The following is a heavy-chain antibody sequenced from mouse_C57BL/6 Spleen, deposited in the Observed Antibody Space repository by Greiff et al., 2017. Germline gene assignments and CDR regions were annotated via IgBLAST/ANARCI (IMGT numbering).Heavy chain of an antibody. CDR1: GFTFSDYY. J-gene: IGHJ3*01. CDR2: ISNGGGST. V-gene: IGHV5-12*01. Sequence: EVKLVESGGGLVQPGGSLKLSCAASGFTFSDYYMYWVRQTPEKRLEWVAYISNGGGSTYYPDPVKGRFTISRDNAKNTLYLQMSRLKSEDTAMYYCARHEEGYDYHGGFAYWGQGTLVTVSA. CDR3: ARHEEGYDYHGGFAY. D-gene: IGHD2-4*01.